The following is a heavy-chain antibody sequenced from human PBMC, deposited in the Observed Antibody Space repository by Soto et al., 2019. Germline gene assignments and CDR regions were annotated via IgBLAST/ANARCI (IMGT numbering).Heavy chain of an antibody. Sequence: PGGSLRLSCAASGFTFSSYWMSWVRQAPGKGLEWVANIKQDGSEKYYVDSVKGRFTISRDNAKNSLYLQMNSLRAEDTAVYYCARYREPTVISEFDYWGQGTLVTVSS. J-gene: IGHJ4*02. D-gene: IGHD4-17*01. V-gene: IGHV3-7*01. CDR3: ARYREPTVISEFDY. CDR2: IKQDGSEK. CDR1: GFTFSSYW.